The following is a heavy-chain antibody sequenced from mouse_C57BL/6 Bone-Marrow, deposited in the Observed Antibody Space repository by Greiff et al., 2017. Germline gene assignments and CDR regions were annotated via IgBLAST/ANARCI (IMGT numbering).Heavy chain of an antibody. V-gene: IGHV1-22*01. CDR3: APYGNYVPYAMDY. Sequence: EVQLQQSGPELVKPGASVKMSCKASGYTFTDYNMHWVKQSHGKSLEWIGYINPNNGGTSYNQKFKGKATLTVNKSSSTAYMELRSLTSEDSAVYYCAPYGNYVPYAMDYWGQGTSVTVSS. CDR2: INPNNGGT. D-gene: IGHD2-1*01. J-gene: IGHJ4*01. CDR1: GYTFTDYN.